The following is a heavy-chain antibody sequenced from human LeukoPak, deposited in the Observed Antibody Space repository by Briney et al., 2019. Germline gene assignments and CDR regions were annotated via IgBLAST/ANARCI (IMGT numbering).Heavy chain of an antibody. CDR3: AKGGSGSGWFPTWFDY. V-gene: IGHV1-8*02. Sequence: ASVKVSCKASGGTFSSYAISWVRQASGQGLEWMGWMNPNNGNTGYAQKFQGRVTMTRDTSISTAYMELRGLRSEDTAVYYCAKGGSGSGWFPTWFDYWGQGTLVTVSS. CDR2: MNPNNGNT. CDR1: GGTFSSYA. J-gene: IGHJ4*02. D-gene: IGHD6-19*01.